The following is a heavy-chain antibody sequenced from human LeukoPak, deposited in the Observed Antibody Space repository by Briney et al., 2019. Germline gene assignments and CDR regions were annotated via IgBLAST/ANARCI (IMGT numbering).Heavy chain of an antibody. V-gene: IGHV4-34*01. CDR3: ARSRRRDYYDSSGRFDP. J-gene: IGHJ5*02. D-gene: IGHD3-22*01. Sequence: PGGSLRLSCAASGFTFSTYAVNWIRQPPGKGPEWIGEINHSGSTNYNPSLKSRVTISVDTSKNQFSLKLSSVTAADTAVYYCARSRRRDYYDSSGRFDPWGQGTLVTVSS. CDR1: GFTFSTYA. CDR2: INHSGST.